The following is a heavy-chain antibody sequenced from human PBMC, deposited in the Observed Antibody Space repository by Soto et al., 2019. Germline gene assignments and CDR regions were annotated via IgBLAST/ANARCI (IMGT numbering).Heavy chain of an antibody. J-gene: IGHJ6*02. V-gene: IGHV3-74*01. Sequence: GGSLRLSCAASGFTFSSYWMHWVRQAPGKWLVWVSRINSDGSSTSYADSVKGRFTISRDNAKNTLYLQMNSLRAEDTAVYYCARGHTAMAGYYYYGMDVWGQGXTVTVSS. D-gene: IGHD5-18*01. CDR2: INSDGSST. CDR1: GFTFSSYW. CDR3: ARGHTAMAGYYYYGMDV.